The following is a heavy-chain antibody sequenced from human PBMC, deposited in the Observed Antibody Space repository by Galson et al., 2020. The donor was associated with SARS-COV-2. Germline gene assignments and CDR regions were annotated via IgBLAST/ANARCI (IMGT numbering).Heavy chain of an antibody. V-gene: IGHV4-59*01. CDR3: AGDDLGVTTINGFVY. D-gene: IGHD5-12*01. CDR2: IYFSGST. CDR1: GGSMSNYY. Sequence: SETLSLTCTVSGGSMSNYYWSWLRQPPGKGPEWIGYIYFSGSTNYNPSLKSRVIISVDTSKNQFSLKLSSVTAADTAIYYCAGDDLGVTTINGFVYWGQGTPVTVSS. J-gene: IGHJ4*02.